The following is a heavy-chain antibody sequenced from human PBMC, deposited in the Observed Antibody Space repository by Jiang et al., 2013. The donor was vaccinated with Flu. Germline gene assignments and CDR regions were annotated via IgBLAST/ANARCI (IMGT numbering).Heavy chain of an antibody. J-gene: IGHJ4*02. D-gene: IGHD5-18*01. Sequence: SGSGLVKPSGTLSLTCAVSGGSISSSNWWSWVRQPPGKGLEWIGEIYHSGSTNYNPSLKSRVTISVDKSKNQFSLKLSSVTAADTAVYYCAREGPGEDTAMVTLTYYFDYWGQGTLVTVSS. CDR2: IYHSGST. CDR3: AREGPGEDTAMVTLTYYFDY. V-gene: IGHV4-4*02. CDR1: GGSISSSNW.